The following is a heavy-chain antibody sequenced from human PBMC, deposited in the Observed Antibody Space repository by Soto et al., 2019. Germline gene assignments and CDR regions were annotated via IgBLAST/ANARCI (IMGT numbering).Heavy chain of an antibody. Sequence: QVQLVQSGAEVKKPGSSVKVSCKASGGTFSSYTISWVRQAPGQGLEWMGRIIPILGIANYAQKFQGRVTITADKSTSTAYMELSRLRSEDTAVYYCAWSVVAAVDGIWFDPWGQGTLVTVSS. D-gene: IGHD2-15*01. J-gene: IGHJ5*02. CDR1: GGTFSSYT. V-gene: IGHV1-69*02. CDR3: AWSVVAAVDGIWFDP. CDR2: IIPILGIA.